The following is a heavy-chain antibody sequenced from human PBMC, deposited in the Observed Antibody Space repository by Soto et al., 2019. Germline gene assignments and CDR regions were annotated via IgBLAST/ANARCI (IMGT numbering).Heavy chain of an antibody. CDR2: SRNKANSYST. CDR3: AGSFYSSGWHTDY. J-gene: IGHJ4*02. CDR1: GFTFSEHY. V-gene: IGHV3-72*01. Sequence: EVQLVESGGGLVQPGGSLRLSCAASGFTFSEHYMDWVRQAPGKGLEWVGRSRNKANSYSTEYAASVRGRFTISRDDSKNSLYLQMNSRKSDDTAVYYCAGSFYSSGWHTDYWGQGTQVTVSS. D-gene: IGHD6-19*01.